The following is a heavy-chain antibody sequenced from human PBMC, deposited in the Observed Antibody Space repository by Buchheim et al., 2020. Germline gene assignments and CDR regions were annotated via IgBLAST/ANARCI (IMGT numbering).Heavy chain of an antibody. V-gene: IGHV3-30-3*01. Sequence: QVQLVESGGGVVQPGRSLRLSCAASGYIFNRNVMHWVRQAPGKGLEWVALISYDGDKQWYADSVKGRFTISRDNSKNTVELHMNSLRPEDTALYFCARGNGVPFWSGYSDFWGRGTL. D-gene: IGHD3-3*01. CDR3: ARGNGVPFWSGYSDF. CDR1: GYIFNRNV. CDR2: ISYDGDKQ. J-gene: IGHJ2*01.